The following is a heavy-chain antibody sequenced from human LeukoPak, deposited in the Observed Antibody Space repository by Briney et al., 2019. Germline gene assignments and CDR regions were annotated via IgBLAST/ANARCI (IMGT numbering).Heavy chain of an antibody. CDR1: GGSISSYY. V-gene: IGHV4-4*09. CDR3: ARHSETYYYGSNFDY. D-gene: IGHD3-10*01. J-gene: IGHJ4*02. Sequence: PSETLSLTCTVSGGSISSYYWSWIRQPPGKGLEWIGYIYTSGSINYNPSLKSRVTISVDTSKNQFSLKLSSVTAADTAVYYCARHSETYYYGSNFDYWGQGTLVTVSS. CDR2: IYTSGSI.